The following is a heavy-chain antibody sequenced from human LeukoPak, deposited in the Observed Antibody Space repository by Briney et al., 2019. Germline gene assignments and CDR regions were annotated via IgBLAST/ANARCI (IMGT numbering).Heavy chain of an antibody. Sequence: GGSLRLSCAASGFTFSSYEMNWVRQAPGKGLEWVSYISSSGSTKFYADSVKGRFTISRDNSKNTLYLQMNSLRAEDTAVYYCAKDSKGSSFDYWGQGTLVTVSS. D-gene: IGHD3-3*02. V-gene: IGHV3-48*03. CDR3: AKDSKGSSFDY. CDR2: ISSSGSTK. J-gene: IGHJ4*02. CDR1: GFTFSSYE.